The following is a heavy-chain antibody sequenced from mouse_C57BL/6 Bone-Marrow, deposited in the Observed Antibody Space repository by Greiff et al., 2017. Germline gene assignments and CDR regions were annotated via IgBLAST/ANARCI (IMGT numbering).Heavy chain of an antibody. V-gene: IGHV1-50*01. D-gene: IGHD1-1*01. J-gene: IGHJ4*01. CDR3: ARGGVYYGYYYAMDY. Sequence: VQLQQPGAELVKPGASVKLSCKASGYTFTSYWMQWVKQRPGQGLEWIGEIDPSDSYTNYNQKFKGKATLTVDTSSSTAYMQLSSLTSEDSAVYYCARGGVYYGYYYAMDYWGQGTSVTVSS. CDR2: IDPSDSYT. CDR1: GYTFTSYW.